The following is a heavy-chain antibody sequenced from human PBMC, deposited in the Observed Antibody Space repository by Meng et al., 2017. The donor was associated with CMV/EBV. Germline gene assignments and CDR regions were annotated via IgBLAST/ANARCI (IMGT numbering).Heavy chain of an antibody. J-gene: IGHJ2*01. V-gene: IGHV3-30*18. CDR3: AKDLIRGYSYGSFWYFDL. CDR2: ISYDGSNK. D-gene: IGHD5-18*01. CDR1: FSGYG. Sequence: FSGYGMHWVRQAPGKGLEWVAVISYDGSNKYYADSVKGRFTISRDNSKNTLYLQMNSLRAEDTAVYYCAKDLIRGYSYGSFWYFDLWGRGTLVTVSS.